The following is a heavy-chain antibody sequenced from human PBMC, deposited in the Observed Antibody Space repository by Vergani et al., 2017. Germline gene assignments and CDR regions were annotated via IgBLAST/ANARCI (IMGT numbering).Heavy chain of an antibody. D-gene: IGHD4-17*01. CDR2: ISGSGGST. J-gene: IGHJ4*02. CDR1: GFTFSSYA. CDR3: ARYDYGDSEPDY. Sequence: EVQLLESGGGLVQPGGSLRLSCAASGFTFSSYAMSWVRQAPGKGLEWVSAISGSGGSTYYADSVKGRFTISRDNSKNTLYLQMNSLRAEDTAVYYCARYDYGDSEPDYWGQGTLVIVSS. V-gene: IGHV3-23*01.